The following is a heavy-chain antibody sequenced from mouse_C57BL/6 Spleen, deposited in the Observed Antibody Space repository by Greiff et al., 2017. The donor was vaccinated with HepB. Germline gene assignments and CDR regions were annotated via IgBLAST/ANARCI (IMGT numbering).Heavy chain of an antibody. V-gene: IGHV1-9*01. D-gene: IGHD1-1*01. CDR2: ILPGSGST. CDR1: GYTFTGYW. J-gene: IGHJ1*03. Sequence: QVQLQQSGAELLKPGASVKLSCKATGYTFTGYWIEWVKQRPGHGLEWIGEILPGSGSTNYNEKFKGKATFTADTSSNTAYMQLSSLTTEDSAIYYCARSGATVGARRLYFDVWGTGTTVTVSS. CDR3: ARSGATVGARRLYFDV.